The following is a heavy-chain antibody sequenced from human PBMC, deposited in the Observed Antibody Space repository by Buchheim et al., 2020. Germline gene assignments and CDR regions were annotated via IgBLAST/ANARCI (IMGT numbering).Heavy chain of an antibody. CDR2: IYYSGST. J-gene: IGHJ4*02. CDR1: GGSLSSSTYY. Sequence: QLQLQESGPGLVKPSETLSLTCTVSGGSLSSSTYYWGWIRQSPGKGLEWIGSIYYSGSTFFNPSLKSRVTISADTSKNQFSLKLSSVTAADTAVYYCASLMHYGSGSYSPDHDYWGQGTL. V-gene: IGHV4-39*01. CDR3: ASLMHYGSGSYSPDHDY. D-gene: IGHD3-10*01.